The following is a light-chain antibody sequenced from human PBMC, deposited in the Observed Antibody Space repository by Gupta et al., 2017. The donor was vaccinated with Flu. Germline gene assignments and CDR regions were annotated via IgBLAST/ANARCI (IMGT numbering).Light chain of an antibody. Sequence: IVLVRSPDTLSLSPGETATLSCRASESVSNNFLAWYQQKPGQAPRLLIYGASNRAAGIPDRFSGSGSGTDFTLTIDTLEPADFAVYFCQQYGVSHRTFGQGTMVEVK. CDR1: ESVSNNF. J-gene: IGKJ1*01. CDR2: GAS. CDR3: QQYGVSHRT. V-gene: IGKV3-20*01.